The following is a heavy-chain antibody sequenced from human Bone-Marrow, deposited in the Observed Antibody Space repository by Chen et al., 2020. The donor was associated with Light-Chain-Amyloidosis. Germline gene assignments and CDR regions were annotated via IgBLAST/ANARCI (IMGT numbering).Heavy chain of an antibody. D-gene: IGHD5-12*01. V-gene: IGHV5-51*01. CDR1: GYTFPNYW. CDR3: ARRRDGYNFDY. CDR2: IYPDDSDA. Sequence: KPGESLKISCKGSGYTFPNYWIGWVRQMPGKGLEWMGVIYPDDSDARYSPSFEGQVTISADKSITXXXXQWXSXXASDTAMYYCARRRDGYNFDYWGQGTLVTVSS. J-gene: IGHJ4*02.